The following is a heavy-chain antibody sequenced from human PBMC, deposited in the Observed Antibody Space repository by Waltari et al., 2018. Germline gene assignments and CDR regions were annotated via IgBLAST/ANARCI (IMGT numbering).Heavy chain of an antibody. J-gene: IGHJ4*02. CDR2: TCPSLGIA. CDR1: GGTFSSYA. V-gene: IGHV1-69*04. Sequence: QVQLVQSGAEVKKPGSSVKVSCKASGGTFSSYAISWVRQAPGQGLEWMGGTCPSLGIANSAQKFQGRVTITADESTSTADMELSSLRSEDTAVYYCERELGGGSYYFDYWGQGTLVTVSS. D-gene: IGHD1-26*01. CDR3: ERELGGGSYYFDY.